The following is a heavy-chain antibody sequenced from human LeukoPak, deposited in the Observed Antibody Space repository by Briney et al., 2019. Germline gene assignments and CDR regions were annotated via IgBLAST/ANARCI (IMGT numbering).Heavy chain of an antibody. D-gene: IGHD1-26*01. Sequence: GGSLRLSCAASGFTFSSYSMNWVRQAPGKGLEWAAVISYDGSNKYYADSVKGRFTISRDNSKNTLYLQMNSLRVEDTAVYYCAKGGPPTGASPRPWDFNYWGQGTLVTVSS. V-gene: IGHV3-30*18. CDR3: AKGGPPTGASPRPWDFNY. J-gene: IGHJ4*02. CDR1: GFTFSSYS. CDR2: ISYDGSNK.